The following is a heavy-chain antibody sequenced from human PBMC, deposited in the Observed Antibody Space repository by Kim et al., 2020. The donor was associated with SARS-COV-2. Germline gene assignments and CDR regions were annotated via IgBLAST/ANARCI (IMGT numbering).Heavy chain of an antibody. CDR3: ARNNKGFDY. CDR2: IGSSGTAT. Sequence: GGSLRLSCAASGFTFSTYNMNWVRQAPGKGLEWLSDIGSSGTATHYADSVKGRFTISRDNVKNTLYLQMDSLRAEDTAVYFCARNNKGFDYCGQGTLVTV. V-gene: IGHV3-48*01. J-gene: IGHJ4*02. CDR1: GFTFSTYN.